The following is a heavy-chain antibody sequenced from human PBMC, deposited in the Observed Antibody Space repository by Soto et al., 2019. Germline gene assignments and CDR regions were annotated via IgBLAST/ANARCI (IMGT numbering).Heavy chain of an antibody. J-gene: IGHJ4*02. CDR3: AKQSPYSNSWYGVDY. CDR1: GFTFSTYG. CDR2: ISGSGGST. D-gene: IGHD6-13*01. Sequence: EVQLLESGGGLVQPGGSLRLSCAASGFTFSTYGMNWVRQAPGKGREWVSGISGSGGSTHYADSVKGRFTISRDNSKNTLYLQMNSLRAEDTAVYYCAKQSPYSNSWYGVDYWGQGTLVTVSS. V-gene: IGHV3-23*01.